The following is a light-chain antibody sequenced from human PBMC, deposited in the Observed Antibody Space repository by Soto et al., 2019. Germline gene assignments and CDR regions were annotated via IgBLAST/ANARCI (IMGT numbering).Light chain of an antibody. CDR2: EVT. CDR3: SSFASSNTWV. V-gene: IGLV2-8*01. J-gene: IGLJ3*02. CDR1: SSDVGAYNY. Sequence: QSALTQPPSASGSPGQSVTLSCTGTSSDVGAYNYVSWSQQHAGKAPQLVIYEVTNRPSGVPDRFSGSKSANTASLTVSGLQAEDEADYYCSSFASSNTWVFGGGTKVTVL.